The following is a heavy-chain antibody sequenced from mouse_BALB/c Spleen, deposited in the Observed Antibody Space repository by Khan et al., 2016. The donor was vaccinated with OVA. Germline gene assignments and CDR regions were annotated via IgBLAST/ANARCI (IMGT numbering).Heavy chain of an antibody. D-gene: IGHD1-1*01. CDR1: GFTFSTYG. CDR2: ISGDSSII. CDR3: ASSYFYGYYFDY. V-gene: IGHV5-17*02. J-gene: IGHJ2*01. Sequence: EVQLQESGGGLVQPGRSRKLSCAVSGFTFSTYGMHWVRQAPEKGLEWVAYISGDSSIIYYADIVKGRFTISRDNPKHTLFLQMASLMSEDSARYYCASSYFYGYYFDYWGPGTTLTVSA.